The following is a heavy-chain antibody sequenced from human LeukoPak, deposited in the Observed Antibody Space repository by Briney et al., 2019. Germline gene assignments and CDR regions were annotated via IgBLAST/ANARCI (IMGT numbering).Heavy chain of an antibody. Sequence: SCKASGGTFSSYAISWVRQAPGKGLEWVAVISYDGSNKYYADSVKGRFTISRDNSKNTLYLQMNSLRAEDTAVYYCAKEDIVVVPAALLGAFDIWGQGTMVTVSS. J-gene: IGHJ3*02. CDR2: ISYDGSNK. D-gene: IGHD2-2*01. CDR3: AKEDIVVVPAALLGAFDI. V-gene: IGHV3-30*04. CDR1: GGTFSSYA.